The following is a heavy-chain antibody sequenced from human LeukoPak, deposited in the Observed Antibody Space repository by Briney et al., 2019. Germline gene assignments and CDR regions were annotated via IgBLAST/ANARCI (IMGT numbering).Heavy chain of an antibody. J-gene: IGHJ5*02. CDR2: IIPIFGTA. Sequence: ASVKVSCKSSGGTFSSYAISWVRQAPGQGLEWMGGIIPIFGTANYAQKFQGRVTITTDESTSTAYMEVSSLRYEDTAVYYCARVESSWDWFDPWGQGTLVTVSS. CDR3: ARVESSWDWFDP. D-gene: IGHD6-13*01. CDR1: GGTFSSYA. V-gene: IGHV1-69*05.